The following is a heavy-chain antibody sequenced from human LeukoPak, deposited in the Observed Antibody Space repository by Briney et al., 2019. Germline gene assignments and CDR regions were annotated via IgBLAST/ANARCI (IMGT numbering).Heavy chain of an antibody. D-gene: IGHD3-16*01. CDR1: GFTFSSYA. CDR3: AKGYYDYVWGSYYFGY. V-gene: IGHV3-23*01. J-gene: IGHJ4*02. Sequence: PGGSLRLSCAASGFTFSSYAMSWVRQAPGKGLEWVSAISGSGGSTYYADSVKGRFTISRDNSRDTLYLQMNSLGAEDTAVYYCAKGYYDYVWGSYYFGYWGQGTLVTVSS. CDR2: ISGSGGST.